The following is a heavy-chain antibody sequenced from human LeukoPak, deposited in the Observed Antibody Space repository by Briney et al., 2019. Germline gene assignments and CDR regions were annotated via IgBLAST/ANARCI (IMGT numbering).Heavy chain of an antibody. CDR3: ARLMGYSYGYVDY. CDR2: IYYSGST. V-gene: IGHV4-39*01. D-gene: IGHD5-18*01. J-gene: IGHJ4*02. CDR1: GGSISSSSYY. Sequence: SETLSLTCTVSGGSISSSSYYWGWIRQPPGKGLEWIGSIYYSGSTYYNPSLKSRVTISVDTSKNQFSLKLSSVTAADTAVYYCARLMGYSYGYVDYWGQGTLVTVSS.